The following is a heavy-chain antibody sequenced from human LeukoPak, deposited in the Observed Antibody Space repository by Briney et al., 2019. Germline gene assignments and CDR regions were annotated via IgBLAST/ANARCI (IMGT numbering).Heavy chain of an antibody. CDR2: ISSSGSTI. D-gene: IGHD2-15*01. CDR3: AKNGDRGAYCTGGTCYPYFYYYMDV. CDR1: GFTFSSYS. Sequence: GSLRLSCAASGFTFSSYSMNWVRQAPGKGLEWVSYISSSGSTIYYADSVKGRFTISRDNAKNSLYLQMNSLRAEDTAIYYCAKNGDRGAYCTGGTCYPYFYYYMDVWGKGTTVTI. V-gene: IGHV3-48*04. J-gene: IGHJ6*03.